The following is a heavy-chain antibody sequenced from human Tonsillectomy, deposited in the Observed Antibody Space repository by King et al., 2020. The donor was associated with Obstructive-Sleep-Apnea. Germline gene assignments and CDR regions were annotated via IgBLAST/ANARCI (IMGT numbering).Heavy chain of an antibody. Sequence: QLQESGPGLVKPSETLSLTCTVSGGSISSSNYYWGWIRQPPGKGLEWIGSIYYSGSTYYNPSLRSRVTISVDTSKNQFSLRLSSVTAADTAVYYCARGVVAATSSWFDPWGQGTLVTVSS. J-gene: IGHJ5*02. CDR2: IYYSGST. CDR3: ARGVVAATSSWFDP. D-gene: IGHD2-15*01. CDR1: GGSISSSNYY. V-gene: IGHV4-39*07.